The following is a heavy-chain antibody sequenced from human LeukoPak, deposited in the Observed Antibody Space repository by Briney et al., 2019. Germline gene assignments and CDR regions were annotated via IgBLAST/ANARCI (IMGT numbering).Heavy chain of an antibody. CDR2: ISSRGNNT. CDR3: ARAYSSSWYDY. CDR1: GFTFSIYA. V-gene: IGHV3-23*01. D-gene: IGHD6-13*01. J-gene: IGHJ4*02. Sequence: PGGSLRLSCAASGFTFSIYAMGWVRQAPGKGLEWVSCISSRGNNTYYADSVKGRFTISRDNSQNTLHLQMNSLRVEDTAIYYCARAYSSSWYDYWGQGTLVIVSS.